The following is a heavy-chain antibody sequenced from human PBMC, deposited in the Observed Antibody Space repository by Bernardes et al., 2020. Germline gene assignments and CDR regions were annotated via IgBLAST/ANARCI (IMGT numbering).Heavy chain of an antibody. V-gene: IGHV3-9*01. J-gene: IGHJ5*02. CDR3: VRANEGGDRAASAKGFDH. D-gene: IGHD6-13*01. Sequence: GGSLRLSCAASGFIFDDYAMHWVRQAPGKGLEWVSGISWNSRSLNYVDSVKGRFTIIRDNAKNSLYLQMNSLRVEDTALYYCVRANEGGDRAASAKGFDHWGQGTLVTVSS. CDR1: GFIFDDYA. CDR2: ISWNSRSL.